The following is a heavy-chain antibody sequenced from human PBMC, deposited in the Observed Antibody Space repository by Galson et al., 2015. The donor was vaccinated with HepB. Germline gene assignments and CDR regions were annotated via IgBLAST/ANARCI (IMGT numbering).Heavy chain of an antibody. CDR3: ARHPNTYYYGSGSYEWFDP. CDR2: INSDGSST. J-gene: IGHJ5*02. D-gene: IGHD3-10*01. Sequence: SLRLSCAASGFTFNSYWMHWVRQAPGKGLVRVSRINSDGSSTSYADSVKGRFTISRDNAKNTLYLQMNSLRVEDTAVYYCARHPNTYYYGSGSYEWFDPWGQGTLVTVSS. CDR1: GFTFNSYW. V-gene: IGHV3-74*01.